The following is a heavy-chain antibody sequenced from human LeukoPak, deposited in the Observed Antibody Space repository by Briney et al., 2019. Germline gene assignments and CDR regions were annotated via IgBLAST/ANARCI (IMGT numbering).Heavy chain of an antibody. D-gene: IGHD2-21*01. Sequence: GGSLRLSCAASGFTFSSYSLYWVRQAPGKGLECGSGISGNGGSIYYANSVKGRFTISRDNSNNTLYLQMGSLRPEDMALYYCARRKPSSCGFDSWGQGTLVTVSS. CDR1: GFTFSSYS. V-gene: IGHV3-64*01. CDR2: ISGNGGSI. CDR3: ARRKPSSCGFDS. J-gene: IGHJ4*02.